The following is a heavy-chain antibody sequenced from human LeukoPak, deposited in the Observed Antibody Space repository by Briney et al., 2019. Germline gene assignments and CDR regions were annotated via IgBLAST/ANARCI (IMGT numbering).Heavy chain of an antibody. D-gene: IGHD2-8*01. CDR1: GGTFSSYA. CDR2: MNPNSGNT. V-gene: IGHV1-8*02. Sequence: ASVKVSCKASGGTFSSYAISWVRQAPGQGLEWMGWMNPNSGNTGYAQKFQGRVTMTRNTSISTAYMELSSLRSEDTAVYYCARGLTKFAKMVYGSWGQGTLVTVSS. CDR3: ARGLTKFAKMVYGS. J-gene: IGHJ5*02.